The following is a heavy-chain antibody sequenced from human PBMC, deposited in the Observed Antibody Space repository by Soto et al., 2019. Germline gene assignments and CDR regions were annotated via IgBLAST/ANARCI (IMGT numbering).Heavy chain of an antibody. V-gene: IGHV3-30-3*01. CDR2: ISYDGSNK. Sequence: QVQLVESGGGVVQPGRSLRLSCAASGFTFSSYAMHWVRQAPGKGLEWLAVISYDGSNKYYADSVKGLFTISRDNSKNTLYLQMISLRAEDTAVYYCARGPSSTSPIYLDYWGQGTLVTVSS. D-gene: IGHD2-2*01. J-gene: IGHJ4*02. CDR3: ARGPSSTSPIYLDY. CDR1: GFTFSSYA.